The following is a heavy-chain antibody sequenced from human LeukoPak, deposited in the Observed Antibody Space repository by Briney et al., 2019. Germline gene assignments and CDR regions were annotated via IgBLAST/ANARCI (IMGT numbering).Heavy chain of an antibody. CDR1: GFSFSNYG. V-gene: IGHV3-23*01. Sequence: GGTLRLSCAASGFSFSNYGMNWVRQAPGKGLEWVSGIIGSGAMTYYADSVKGRFTISRDNSKNTLYLQLNSLRAEDTAVYYCAKDSQWLVRDYYFDYWGQGTLVTVSS. CDR2: IIGSGAMT. D-gene: IGHD6-19*01. J-gene: IGHJ4*02. CDR3: AKDSQWLVRDYYFDY.